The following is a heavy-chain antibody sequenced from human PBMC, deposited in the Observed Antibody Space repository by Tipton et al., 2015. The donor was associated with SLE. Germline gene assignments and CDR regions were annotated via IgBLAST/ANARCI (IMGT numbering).Heavy chain of an antibody. Sequence: SLRLSCAVSGFLVTYNYMSWVRQAPGKGLEWVSVIYGGGTTYYADSVQGRFTISRDNLKNTLYLQMNTLRAEDTAVYYCVREKGPKDAFDIWGQGTIATVSP. CDR3: VREKGPKDAFDI. CDR1: GFLVTYNY. CDR2: IYGGGTT. J-gene: IGHJ3*02. V-gene: IGHV3-53*05.